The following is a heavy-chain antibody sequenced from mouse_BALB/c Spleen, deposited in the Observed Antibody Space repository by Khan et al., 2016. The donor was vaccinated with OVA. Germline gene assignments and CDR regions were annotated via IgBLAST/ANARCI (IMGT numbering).Heavy chain of an antibody. CDR2: ISSGDSS. CDR1: GFTFSNYA. CDR3: ARDDWVAY. J-gene: IGHJ3*01. Sequence: EVELVESGGGLVKPGGSLKLSCAASGFTFSNYAMSWVRQSPEKRLEWVASISSGDSSYYPDSVKGRFTISRDNARNILYLQMSSLRSEDTAMYYSARDDWVAYWGQGTLVAVSA. V-gene: IGHV5-6-5*01.